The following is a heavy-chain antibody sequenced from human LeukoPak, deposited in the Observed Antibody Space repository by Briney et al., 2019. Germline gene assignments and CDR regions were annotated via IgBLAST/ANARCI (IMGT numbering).Heavy chain of an antibody. CDR2: IWYDGSNK. J-gene: IGHJ6*02. CDR1: GFTFSSYG. Sequence: GGPVRLSCAASGFTFSSYGMHWVPQAPGKGLEWVAVIWYDGSNKYYADSVKGRFTISRDNSKNTLYLQMNSLRAEDTAVYYCARGPSQFHYGMDVWGQGTTVTVSS. V-gene: IGHV3-33*01. CDR3: ARGPSQFHYGMDV. D-gene: IGHD2-21*01.